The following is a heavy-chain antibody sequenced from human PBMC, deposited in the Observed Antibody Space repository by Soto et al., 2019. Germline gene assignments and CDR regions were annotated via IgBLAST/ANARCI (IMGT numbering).Heavy chain of an antibody. V-gene: IGHV3-9*01. Sequence: GGSLRLSCAASGFTFDDYAMHWVRQAPGKGLEWVSGISWNSGSIGYADSVKGRFTISRDNAKNSLYLQMNSLRAEDTALYYCAKAGKAAAGTALYFDYWGQGTLVTVSS. CDR1: GFTFDDYA. CDR2: ISWNSGSI. J-gene: IGHJ4*02. CDR3: AKAGKAAAGTALYFDY. D-gene: IGHD6-13*01.